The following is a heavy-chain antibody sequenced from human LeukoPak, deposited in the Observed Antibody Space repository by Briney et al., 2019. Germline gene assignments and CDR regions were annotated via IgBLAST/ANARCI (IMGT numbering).Heavy chain of an antibody. CDR2: IRWDGTNT. D-gene: IGHD3-22*01. V-gene: IGHV3-43*01. CDR1: GFTFDDYA. J-gene: IGHJ4*02. CDR3: AKAHYYDTSSFDSAFWGTRPLDY. Sequence: PGGSLRLSCAASGFTFDDYAMHWVRHAPGKGLEWVSLIRWDGTNTYYADSVKGRFTISRDNIKKSLYLQMNSLRTEDTALYYCAKAHYYDTSSFDSAFWGTRPLDYWGPGTLVTVSS.